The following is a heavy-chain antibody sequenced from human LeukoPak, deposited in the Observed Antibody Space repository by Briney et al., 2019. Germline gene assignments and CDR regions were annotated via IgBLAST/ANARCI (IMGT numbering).Heavy chain of an antibody. CDR1: GFTFDDYA. Sequence: PGGSLRLPCAASGFTFDDYAMHWVRQAPGKGLEWVSGISWNSGSIGYADSVKGRFTISRDNAKNSLYLQMNSLRAEDMALYYCARGEVVIDYWGQGTLVTVSS. CDR3: ARGEVVIDY. V-gene: IGHV3-9*03. D-gene: IGHD3-22*01. J-gene: IGHJ4*02. CDR2: ISWNSGSI.